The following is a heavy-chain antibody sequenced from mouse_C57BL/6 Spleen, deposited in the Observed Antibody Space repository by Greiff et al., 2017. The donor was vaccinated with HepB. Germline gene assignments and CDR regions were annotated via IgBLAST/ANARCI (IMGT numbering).Heavy chain of an antibody. D-gene: IGHD1-1*01. CDR3: ARKNYYGSSSMDY. J-gene: IGHJ4*01. CDR1: GFSLTSYG. CDR2: IWGVGST. V-gene: IGHV2-6*01. Sequence: QVQLQQSGPGLVAPSQSLSITCTVSGFSLTSYGVDWVRQSPGKGLEWLGVIWGVGSTNYNSALKSRLSISKDNSKSQVFLKMNSLQTDDTAMYYCARKNYYGSSSMDYWGQGTSVTVSS.